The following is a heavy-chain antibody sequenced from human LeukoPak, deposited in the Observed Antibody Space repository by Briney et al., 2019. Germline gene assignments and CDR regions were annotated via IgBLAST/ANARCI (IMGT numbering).Heavy chain of an antibody. CDR1: GGSFGGYY. V-gene: IGHV4-34*01. CDR2: INHSGST. CDR3: ARGDTADLFGWFDP. J-gene: IGHJ5*02. D-gene: IGHD5-18*01. Sequence: SETLSLTCAVYGGSFGGYYWSWIRQPPGKGLEWIGEINHSGSTNYNPSLKSRVTISVDTSKNQFSLKLSSVTAADTAVYYCARGDTADLFGWFDPWGQGTLVTVSS.